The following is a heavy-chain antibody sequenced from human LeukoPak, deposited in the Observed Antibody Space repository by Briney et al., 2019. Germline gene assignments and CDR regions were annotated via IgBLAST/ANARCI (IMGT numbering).Heavy chain of an antibody. CDR3: ARASKDHDYGDYIKINGMDV. J-gene: IGHJ6*02. CDR2: IYYSGST. D-gene: IGHD4-17*01. V-gene: IGHV4-59*01. Sequence: SETLSLTCTVSGDSISSYYWSWIRQPPGKGLEWIGYIYYSGSTNYNPSLKSRVTISVDTSKNQFSLKLSSVTAADTAVYYCARASKDHDYGDYIKINGMDVWGQGTTVTVSS. CDR1: GDSISSYY.